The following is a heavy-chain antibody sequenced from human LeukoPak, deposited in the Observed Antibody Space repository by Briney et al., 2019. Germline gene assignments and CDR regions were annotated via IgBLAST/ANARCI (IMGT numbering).Heavy chain of an antibody. J-gene: IGHJ4*02. V-gene: IGHV1-69*05. CDR3: ARKAYGDYDY. D-gene: IGHD4-17*01. CDR1: RGTFSSYA. CDR2: IIPIFGTA. Sequence: SVKVSCKASRGTFSSYAISWVRQAPGQGLEWMGRIIPIFGTANYAQKFQGRVTITTDESTSTAYMELSSLRSEDTAVYYCARKAYGDYDYWGQGTLVTVSS.